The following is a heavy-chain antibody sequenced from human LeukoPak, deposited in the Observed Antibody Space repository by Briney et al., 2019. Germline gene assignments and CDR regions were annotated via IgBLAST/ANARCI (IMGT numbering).Heavy chain of an antibody. J-gene: IGHJ4*02. V-gene: IGHV3-15*01. CDR1: GFTFSNAW. CDR3: TTAPAAYTFDY. D-gene: IGHD2-2*01. Sequence: PGGSLRLSCADSGFTFSNAWMSRVRQAPGKGLEWVGRIKSRTDGGTTEYAAPVKGRFTISRDDSKNTLYLQMNSLKTEDTAVYYCTTAPAAYTFDYWGQGTLVTVSS. CDR2: IKSRTDGGTT.